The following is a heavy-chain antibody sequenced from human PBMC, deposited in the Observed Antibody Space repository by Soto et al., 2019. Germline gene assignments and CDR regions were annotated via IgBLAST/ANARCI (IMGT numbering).Heavy chain of an antibody. V-gene: IGHV1-69*13. CDR3: AREVGNNWNYYGMDV. Sequence: SVKVSCKASGGTFSSYAISWVRQAPGQGLEWMGGIIPIFGTANYAQKFQSRVTITADESTSTAYMELSSLRSEDTAVYYCAREVGNNWNYYGMDVWGQGTTVTVSS. CDR2: IIPIFGTA. CDR1: GGTFSSYA. D-gene: IGHD1-20*01. J-gene: IGHJ6*02.